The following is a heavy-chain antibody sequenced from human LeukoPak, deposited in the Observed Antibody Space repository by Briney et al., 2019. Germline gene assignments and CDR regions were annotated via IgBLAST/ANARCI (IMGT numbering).Heavy chain of an antibody. Sequence: PGRSLRLSCAASGFTFSSYGMHWVRQAPGKGLEWVAVISYDGSNKYYADSVKGRFTISRDNSKNTLYLQMNGLRAEDTAVYYCAKLGDRQVLGNWGQGTLVTVSS. V-gene: IGHV3-30*18. J-gene: IGHJ4*02. CDR1: GFTFSSYG. CDR2: ISYDGSNK. CDR3: AKLGDRQVLGN. D-gene: IGHD6-6*01.